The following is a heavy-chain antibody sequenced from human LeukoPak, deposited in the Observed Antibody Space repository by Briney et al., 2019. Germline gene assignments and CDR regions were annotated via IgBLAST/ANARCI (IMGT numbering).Heavy chain of an antibody. Sequence: GGSLRLSCAASGFTFSSYEMNWVRQAPGKGLEWVSYISSSGSTIYYADSVKGRFTISRDNAKNSLYLQTNSLRAEDTAVYYCASAQSSGGYWGQGTLVTVSS. CDR3: ASAQSSGGY. J-gene: IGHJ4*02. CDR2: ISSSGSTI. CDR1: GFTFSSYE. D-gene: IGHD6-25*01. V-gene: IGHV3-48*03.